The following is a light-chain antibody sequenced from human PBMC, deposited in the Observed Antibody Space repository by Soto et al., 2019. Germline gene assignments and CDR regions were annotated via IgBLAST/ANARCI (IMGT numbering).Light chain of an antibody. Sequence: QSVLTQPPSVSGAPGQRVTISCTGSSSNIGAGYDVHWYQHLPGTAPKLLICGNSNRPSGVPDRFSGSKSGTSASLAITGLQAEDEADYYCQSYDSGLSGVVFGGGTKLTVL. CDR1: SSNIGAGYD. J-gene: IGLJ2*01. CDR2: GNS. CDR3: QSYDSGLSGVV. V-gene: IGLV1-40*01.